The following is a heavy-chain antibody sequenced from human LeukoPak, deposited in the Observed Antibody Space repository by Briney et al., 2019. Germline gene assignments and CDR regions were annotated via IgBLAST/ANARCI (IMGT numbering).Heavy chain of an antibody. J-gene: IGHJ5*02. CDR3: ARNPITLVRGGNWFDP. CDR2: IYYTGST. D-gene: IGHD3-10*01. CDR1: GGSISSYY. Sequence: SETLSLTCTVSGGSISSYYWSWIRQSPEKGLEWIGYIYYTGSTTYNPSLESRVTISVDMSKIQFSLKLSFVTAADTAVYYCARNPITLVRGGNWFDPWGQGILVTVSS. V-gene: IGHV4-59*01.